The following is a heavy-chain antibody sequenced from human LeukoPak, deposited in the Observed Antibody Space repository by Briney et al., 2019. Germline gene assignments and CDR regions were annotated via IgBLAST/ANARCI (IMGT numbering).Heavy chain of an antibody. CDR3: ATISTYQTA. CDR1: GGSISSYY. V-gene: IGHV4-59*01. D-gene: IGHD2-21*02. Sequence: SETLTLTCTVSGGSISSYYWSWIRQPPGKGLEWIAWIYYSGSTNYNPSLESRVTISLDTSKNQFSLRLSSVTAADTAVYYCATISTYQTAWGQGTLVTVSS. J-gene: IGHJ4*02. CDR2: IYYSGST.